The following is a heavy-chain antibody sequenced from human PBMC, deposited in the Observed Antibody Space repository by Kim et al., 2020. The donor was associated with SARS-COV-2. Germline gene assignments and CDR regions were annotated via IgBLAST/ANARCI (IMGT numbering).Heavy chain of an antibody. CDR1: GFTFSTYW. J-gene: IGHJ6*03. CDR2: VISDGSRT. D-gene: IGHD2-2*01. V-gene: IGHV3-74*01. CDR3: VRPSSTSCPCYYMDV. Sequence: GGSLRLSCAASGFTFSTYWMYWVGQAPGKGLVGVSRVISDGSRTDDADSVKGRFTISRDNAKNTLYLQMNSLRAEDTAVYYCVRPSSTSCPCYYMDVWGKGTTVTVSS.